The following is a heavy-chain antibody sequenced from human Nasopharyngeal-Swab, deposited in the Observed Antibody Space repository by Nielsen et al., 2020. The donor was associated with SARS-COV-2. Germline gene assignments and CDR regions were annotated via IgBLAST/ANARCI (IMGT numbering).Heavy chain of an antibody. CDR3: ATAIAAAGPSPGYYYYGMDV. V-gene: IGHV1-24*01. D-gene: IGHD6-13*01. CDR2: FDPEDGET. Sequence: WVRQAPGQGLEWMGGFDPEDGETIYAQKFQGRVTMTEDTSTDTAYMELSILRSEDTAVYYCATAIAAAGPSPGYYYYGMDVWGQGTTVTVSS. J-gene: IGHJ6*02.